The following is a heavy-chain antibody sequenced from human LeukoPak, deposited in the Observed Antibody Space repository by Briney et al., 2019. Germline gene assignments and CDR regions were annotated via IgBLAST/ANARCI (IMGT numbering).Heavy chain of an antibody. D-gene: IGHD2/OR15-2a*01. J-gene: IGHJ3*02. CDR3: AVEYNSSPYAFDI. Sequence: GGSLRLSCAASGFTFSAHGIHWVRQAPGKGLEWVAVIWYDGSNKYYADSVEGRFTISRDNSKNTLYLQMNSLRVEDTAVYYCAVEYNSSPYAFDIWGQGTKVTVSS. V-gene: IGHV3-33*01. CDR2: IWYDGSNK. CDR1: GFTFSAHG.